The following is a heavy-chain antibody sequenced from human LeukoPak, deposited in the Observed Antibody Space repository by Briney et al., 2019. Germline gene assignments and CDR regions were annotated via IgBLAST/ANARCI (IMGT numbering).Heavy chain of an antibody. CDR3: ARDIFSLETGGY. CDR2: ISYDGSNK. J-gene: IGHJ4*02. V-gene: IGHV3-30*03. Sequence: GGSLRLSCAASGFSFSSHGMHWVRQAPGKGLEWVAVISYDGSNKYYADSVKGRFTISRDNSKNTLYLQMNSLRAEDTAVYYCARDIFSLETGGYWGQGTLVTVSS. CDR1: GFSFSSHG. D-gene: IGHD3-16*02.